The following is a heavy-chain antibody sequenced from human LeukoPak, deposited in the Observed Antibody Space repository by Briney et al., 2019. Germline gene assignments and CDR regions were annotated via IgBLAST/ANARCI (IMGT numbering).Heavy chain of an antibody. D-gene: IGHD2-21*01. Sequence: GGSLRLSCAASGFTFSNYAMSWVRQAPGKGLEWVSSLSDNGGSPYYADSEKGRFTISRDNSKNTLHLHLNSLRVEDTAVYYCAKDPETYSSRWFDSWGQGTLVTVSS. CDR1: GFTFSNYA. V-gene: IGHV3-23*01. J-gene: IGHJ5*01. CDR3: AKDPETYSSRWFDS. CDR2: LSDNGGSP.